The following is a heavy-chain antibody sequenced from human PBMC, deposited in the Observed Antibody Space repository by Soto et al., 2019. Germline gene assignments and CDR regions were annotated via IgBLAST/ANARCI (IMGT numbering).Heavy chain of an antibody. CDR3: ARERVGYGMDV. CDR1: GGTFSTYG. J-gene: IGHJ6*02. V-gene: IGHV1-69*01. Sequence: QVQLVQSGAEVKKPGSSVKVSCKASGGTFSTYGISWVRQPPGQGLEWMGGIIPIFDTANYAQKFQGRVTITADESTTTVYMELSSLRSEDTAVYYCARERVGYGMDVWGQGTTVTVSS. D-gene: IGHD1-26*01. CDR2: IIPIFDTA.